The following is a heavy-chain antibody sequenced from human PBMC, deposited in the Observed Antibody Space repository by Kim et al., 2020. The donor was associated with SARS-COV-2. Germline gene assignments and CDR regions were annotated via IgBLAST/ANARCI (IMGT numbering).Heavy chain of an antibody. D-gene: IGHD6-19*01. V-gene: IGHV3-74*01. CDR3: ARREVSRGWYCFDY. J-gene: IGHJ4*02. Sequence: AESGRGGFSISRDNAKNTLYLQMNSVGADGTAVYYCARREVSRGWYCFDYWGQGTRVTVSS.